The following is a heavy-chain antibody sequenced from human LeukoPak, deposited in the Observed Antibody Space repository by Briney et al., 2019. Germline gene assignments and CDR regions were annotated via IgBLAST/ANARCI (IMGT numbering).Heavy chain of an antibody. D-gene: IGHD2-15*01. Sequence: SQTLSLTCAVSGGSISSGGYSWSWIRQPPGTGLEWIGYIYHSGSTYYNPSLKSRVTISVDRSKNQFSLKLSSVTAADTAVYYCARNLMICSGGSCYSYYFDYWGQGTLVTVSS. J-gene: IGHJ4*02. V-gene: IGHV4-30-2*01. CDR3: ARNLMICSGGSCYSYYFDY. CDR2: IYHSGST. CDR1: GGSISSGGYS.